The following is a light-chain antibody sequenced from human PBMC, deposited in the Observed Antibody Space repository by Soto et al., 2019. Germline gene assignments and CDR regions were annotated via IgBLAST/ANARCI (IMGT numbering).Light chain of an antibody. CDR1: SSDVGGYNY. CDR3: CSYVGARTYV. J-gene: IGLJ1*01. CDR2: DVN. Sequence: QSALTQPASVSGSPGQSITISCTGTSSDVGGYNYVSWYQHHPGKAPKLLIYDVNNRPSGVSDRFSGSKSGNTASLTISGLQAEDEADYYCCSYVGARTYVFGTGTKVNVL. V-gene: IGLV2-14*01.